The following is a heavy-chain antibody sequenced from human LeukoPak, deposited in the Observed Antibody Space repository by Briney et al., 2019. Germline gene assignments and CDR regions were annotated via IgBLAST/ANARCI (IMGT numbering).Heavy chain of an antibody. CDR1: GFTFNNYA. J-gene: IGHJ4*02. CDR2: ISGDGVSP. V-gene: IGHV3-23*01. CDR3: VGPDSQFDC. D-gene: IGHD3-10*01. Sequence: GGSLRLSCSASGFTFNNYALTWVRQTPGKGLECVSAISGDGVSPYYADSVRGRFTISRDNAKNSLYLQMNNLRAEDTAVYYCVGPDSQFDCWGQGTLVTVSS.